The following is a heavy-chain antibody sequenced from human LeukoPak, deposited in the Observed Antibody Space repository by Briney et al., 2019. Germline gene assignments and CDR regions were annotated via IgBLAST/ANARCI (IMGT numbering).Heavy chain of an antibody. V-gene: IGHV7-4-1*02. Sequence: ASVKVSCKASGYTFSSYTLSWLRQAPGQGLEWMGWINTYTGTPTYAQGFTGRFVFSLDSSVSTAYLQISSLKAEDIAVYYCVRQYSGYESLYFDSWGQGTLVTVSS. CDR3: VRQYSGYESLYFDS. D-gene: IGHD5-12*01. CDR2: INTYTGTP. J-gene: IGHJ4*02. CDR1: GYTFSSYT.